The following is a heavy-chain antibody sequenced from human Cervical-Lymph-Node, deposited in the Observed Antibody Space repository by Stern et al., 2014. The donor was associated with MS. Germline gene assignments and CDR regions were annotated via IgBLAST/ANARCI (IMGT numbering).Heavy chain of an antibody. J-gene: IGHJ5*02. Sequence: VQLVQSGAQVKKPGSSARVSCQASGGTFSTYSFCWVRQAPGQGLEWMAGIVPIFGKTNYAQKFQGRVTFTADESTSTVYMDLTSLRSDDTAVYYCATDVLRDISSSSWGQGTQVTVSS. D-gene: IGHD6-6*01. CDR2: IVPIFGKT. V-gene: IGHV1-69*01. CDR1: GGTFSTYS. CDR3: ATDVLRDISSSS.